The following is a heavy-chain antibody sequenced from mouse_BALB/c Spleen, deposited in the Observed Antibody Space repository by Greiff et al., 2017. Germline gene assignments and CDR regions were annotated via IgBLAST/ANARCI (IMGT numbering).Heavy chain of an antibody. Sequence: VQLKESGPELVKPGASVKMSCKASGYTFTSYVMHWVKQKPGQGLEWIGYINPYNDGTKYNEKFKGKATLTSDKSSSTAYMELSSLTSEDSAVYYCARYYGSLYYYAMDYWGQGTSVTVSS. CDR2: INPYNDGT. J-gene: IGHJ4*01. D-gene: IGHD1-2*01. V-gene: IGHV1-14*01. CDR1: GYTFTSYV. CDR3: ARYYGSLYYYAMDY.